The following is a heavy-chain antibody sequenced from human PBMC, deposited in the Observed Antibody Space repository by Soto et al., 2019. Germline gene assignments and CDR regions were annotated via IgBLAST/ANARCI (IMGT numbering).Heavy chain of an antibody. V-gene: IGHV1-3*01. Sequence: SVKVSWKDSGYTFTSCAMHWVRQAPGQRLEWMGWINAGNGNTKYSQKFQGRVAITRDTSASTAYMELSSLRSEDTAVYYCARDNESTAGPLYYYYGMDVWGQGTTVTVSS. CDR1: GYTFTSCA. D-gene: IGHD1-1*01. CDR2: INAGNGNT. J-gene: IGHJ6*02. CDR3: ARDNESTAGPLYYYYGMDV.